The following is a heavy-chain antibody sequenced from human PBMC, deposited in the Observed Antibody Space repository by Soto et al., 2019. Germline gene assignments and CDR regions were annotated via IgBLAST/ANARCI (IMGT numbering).Heavy chain of an antibody. J-gene: IGHJ6*02. CDR2: ISGSGGST. CDR3: ARDRIVVVPAAMSRLYYYGMDV. D-gene: IGHD2-2*01. Sequence: EVQLLESGGGLVQPGGSLRLSCAASGFTFSSYAMSWVRQAPGKGLEWVSAISGSGGSTYYADSVKGRFTISRDNSKNTLYLQMNSLRAEDTAVYYCARDRIVVVPAAMSRLYYYGMDVWGQGTTVTVSS. CDR1: GFTFSSYA. V-gene: IGHV3-23*01.